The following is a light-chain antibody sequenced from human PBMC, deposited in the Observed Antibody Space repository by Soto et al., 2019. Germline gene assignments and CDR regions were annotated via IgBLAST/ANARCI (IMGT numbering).Light chain of an antibody. CDR2: DVS. J-gene: IGLJ2*01. CDR3: CSYAGDYRV. CDR1: SSDVGGYNY. V-gene: IGLV2-11*01. Sequence: QSVLTQPRSVSGSPGQSVTISCTGTSSDVGGYNYVSWYQQHPGKAPKVMIHDVSERPSGVPDRFSGSKSGNTASLTISGLQAEDEADYYCCSYAGDYRVFGGGTKLTVL.